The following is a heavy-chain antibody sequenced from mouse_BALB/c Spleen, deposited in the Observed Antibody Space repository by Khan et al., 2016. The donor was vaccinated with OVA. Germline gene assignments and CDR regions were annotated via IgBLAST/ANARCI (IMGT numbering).Heavy chain of an antibody. V-gene: IGHV3-2*02. CDR2: ISYSGRT. D-gene: IGHD4-1*01. CDR1: GYSITSDYA. J-gene: IGHJ3*01. CDR3: AMGRTY. Sequence: VQLKQSGPGLVKPSQSLSLTCTVTGYSITSDYAWNWIRQFPGNKLEWMGYISYSGRTSYNPSLKNRISVTRDTSKNQFFLQLHSVPTEDTATYDCAMGRTYWGQGTLVTVSA.